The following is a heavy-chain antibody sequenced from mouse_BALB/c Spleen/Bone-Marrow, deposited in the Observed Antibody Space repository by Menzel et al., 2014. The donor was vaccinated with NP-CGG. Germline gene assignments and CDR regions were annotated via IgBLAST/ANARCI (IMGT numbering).Heavy chain of an antibody. Sequence: EVKVEESGGGLVKPGGSLKLSCAASGFAFSDYYMFWVRQTPEKRLGWVATISDDGGNTYYRDSVKGRFTISRDNAKNKLNLQMSSLKSEDTATYHCARETGPRAMDYWGQGTSVTVSS. CDR2: ISDDGGNT. CDR1: GFAFSDYY. V-gene: IGHV5-4*02. D-gene: IGHD4-1*01. J-gene: IGHJ4*01. CDR3: ARETGPRAMDY.